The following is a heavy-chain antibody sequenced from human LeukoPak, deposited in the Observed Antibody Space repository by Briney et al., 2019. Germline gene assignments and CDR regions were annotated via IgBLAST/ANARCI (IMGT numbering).Heavy chain of an antibody. V-gene: IGHV3-9*01. CDR3: AEGPSLYDSSGYPNYFDY. CDR2: ISWNSGSI. CDR1: GFTFDDYA. Sequence: GRSLRLSCAASGFTFDDYAMHWVRQAPGKGLEWVSGISWNSGSIGYADSVKGRFTISRDNAKNSLYLQMNSLRAEDTALYYCAEGPSLYDSSGYPNYFDYWGQGTLVTVSS. D-gene: IGHD3-22*01. J-gene: IGHJ4*02.